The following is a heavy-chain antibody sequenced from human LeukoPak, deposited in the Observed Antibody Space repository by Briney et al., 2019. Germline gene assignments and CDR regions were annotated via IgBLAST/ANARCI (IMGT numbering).Heavy chain of an antibody. D-gene: IGHD2-21*02. Sequence: ASVKVSCKASGFTFTSSAVQWVRQARGQRLEWIGWIVVGSGNTNYAQKFQERVTITRDMSTSTAYMELCSLRSEDTAMYYCAADAAYCGGDCYFTWGQGTLVTVSS. CDR3: AADAAYCGGDCYFT. V-gene: IGHV1-58*01. CDR2: IVVGSGNT. CDR1: GFTFTSSA. J-gene: IGHJ5*02.